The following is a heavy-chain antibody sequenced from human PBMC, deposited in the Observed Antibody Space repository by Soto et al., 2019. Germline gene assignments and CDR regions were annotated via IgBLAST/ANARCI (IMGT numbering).Heavy chain of an antibody. CDR2: ISGSTTTI. CDR3: ARAPVDYGMDV. J-gene: IGHJ6*02. V-gene: IGHV3-48*02. Sequence: GSLRLSCAASGITFCSSGVAGFRQAPGKGLEWISYISGSTTTIYYADSVKGRFTISRDKAKNSLYLQMKSLRDEDTAVYYCARAPVDYGMDVWGQGTMVNVSS. CDR1: GITFCSSG. D-gene: IGHD6-19*01.